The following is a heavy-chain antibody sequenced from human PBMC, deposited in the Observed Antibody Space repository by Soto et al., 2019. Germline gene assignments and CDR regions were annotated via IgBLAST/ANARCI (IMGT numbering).Heavy chain of an antibody. Sequence: PGGSLRLSCVASGFTFSSYAMSWVRQAPGKGLEWVSGVSGSGDSTYYADSVKGRFTISRDNSKNTVYLQISSLRAEDTATYYCAKVGDYDFWSGYPYFDYWGQGTLVTVSS. CDR1: GFTFSSYA. D-gene: IGHD3-3*01. CDR3: AKVGDYDFWSGYPYFDY. J-gene: IGHJ4*02. V-gene: IGHV3-23*01. CDR2: VSGSGDST.